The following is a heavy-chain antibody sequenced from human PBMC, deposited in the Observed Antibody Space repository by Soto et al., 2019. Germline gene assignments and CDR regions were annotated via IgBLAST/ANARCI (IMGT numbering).Heavy chain of an antibody. CDR3: ARAFYYDSSVGAFDI. CDR1: GFTFSSYW. J-gene: IGHJ3*02. Sequence: PGGSLRLSCAASGFTFSSYWMSWVRQAPGKGLEWVANIKQDGSERYYVDSVKGRFTISRDNAKNSLCLQMNSLRAEDTAVYYCARAFYYDSSVGAFDIWGQGTMVTVSS. V-gene: IGHV3-7*01. D-gene: IGHD3-22*01. CDR2: IKQDGSER.